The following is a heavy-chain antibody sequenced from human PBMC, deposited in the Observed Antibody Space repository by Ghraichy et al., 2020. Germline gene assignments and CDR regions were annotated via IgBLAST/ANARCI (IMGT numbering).Heavy chain of an antibody. Sequence: GGSLRLSCAASGFTFSSYAMSWVRQAPGKGLEWVSAISGGGDNTYYADSVKGRFTISRDNSKNTLYLQMNSLRAEDTAVFYCAKGGLPGRDAFDIWGQGTMVTVSS. CDR3: AKGGLPGRDAFDI. CDR1: GFTFSSYA. V-gene: IGHV3-23*01. CDR2: ISGGGDNT. J-gene: IGHJ3*02.